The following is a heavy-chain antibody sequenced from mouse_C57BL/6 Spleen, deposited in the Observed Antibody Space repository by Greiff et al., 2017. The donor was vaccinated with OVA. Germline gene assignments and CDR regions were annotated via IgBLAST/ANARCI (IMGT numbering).Heavy chain of an antibody. D-gene: IGHD2-5*01. CDR1: GLSLTSYG. CDR3: ARHAYSNHFDY. CDR2: IWSDGST. V-gene: IGHV2-6-1*01. J-gene: IGHJ2*01. Sequence: VKLKQSGPGLVAPSQSLSITCTVSGLSLTSYGVHWVRQPPGKGLEWLVVIWSDGSTTYNSALKSRLSISKDNSNSQVFLKMNSLQTDDTTMYYCARHAYSNHFDYWGQGTTLTVSS.